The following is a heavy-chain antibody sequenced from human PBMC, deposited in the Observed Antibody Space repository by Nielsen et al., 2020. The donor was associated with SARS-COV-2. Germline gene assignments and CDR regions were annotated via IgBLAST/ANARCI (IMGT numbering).Heavy chain of an antibody. D-gene: IGHD3-22*01. CDR1: ADTLTQLS. CDR2: FDPQDGQT. CDR3: AREWDDYESSAYDY. J-gene: IGHJ4*02. Sequence: ASVKVSCKVPADTLTQLSMHWVRQAPGKGLEWMGEFDPQDGQTTYAQKFQGRVTMTRDTSTSTVYMELSSLRSEDTAVYYCAREWDDYESSAYDYWGQGTLVTVSS. V-gene: IGHV1-24*01.